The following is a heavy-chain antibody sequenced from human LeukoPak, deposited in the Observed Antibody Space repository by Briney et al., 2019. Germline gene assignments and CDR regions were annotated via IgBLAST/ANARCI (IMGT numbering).Heavy chain of an antibody. D-gene: IGHD2-15*01. Sequence: ASVKVSCKASGYTFTSYDINWVRQATGQGLEWMGWMKPNSGNTGYAQKFQGRVTMTRNTSISTAYMELSSLRSEDTAVYYCARGSDIVVAMGYWGQGTLVTVSS. CDR3: ARGSDIVVAMGY. J-gene: IGHJ4*02. V-gene: IGHV1-8*01. CDR2: MKPNSGNT. CDR1: GYTFTSYD.